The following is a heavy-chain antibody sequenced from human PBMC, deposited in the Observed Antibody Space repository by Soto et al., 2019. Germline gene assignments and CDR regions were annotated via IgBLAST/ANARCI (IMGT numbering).Heavy chain of an antibody. D-gene: IGHD3-16*02. CDR1: GGSISISNYY. J-gene: IGHJ4*02. CDR2: IYYSGST. V-gene: IGHV4-39*01. CDR3: ARQIYDFVWGTYRPFYFDY. Sequence: SETLSLTCTVSGGSISISNYYWGWIRQPPGKGLEWIGSIYYSGSTYYNPSLKSRVTISVDTSKNQFSLNLRSVTAADTAVYYCARQIYDFVWGTYRPFYFDYWGQGTLVTVSS.